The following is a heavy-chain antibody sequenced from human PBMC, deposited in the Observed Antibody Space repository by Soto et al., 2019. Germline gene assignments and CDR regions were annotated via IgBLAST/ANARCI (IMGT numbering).Heavy chain of an antibody. CDR3: AREIDCSSTSCQDY. Sequence: GGSLRLSCAASGFTFSDYYMTWIRQAPGKGLEWVSHISSSGSTIYYADSVKGRFTISRDNAKNSLYLQMNSLRAEDTAVYYCAREIDCSSTSCQDYWGQGTLVTVSS. CDR1: GFTFSDYY. J-gene: IGHJ4*02. D-gene: IGHD2-2*01. V-gene: IGHV3-11*01. CDR2: ISSSGSTI.